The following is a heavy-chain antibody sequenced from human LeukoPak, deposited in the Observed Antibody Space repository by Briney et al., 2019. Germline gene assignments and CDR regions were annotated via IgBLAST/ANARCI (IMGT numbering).Heavy chain of an antibody. Sequence: GGSLRLSCAASGFTFSSYWMSWVRQAPGKGLEWVANIKQDGSEKYYVDSVKGRFTISRDNAKSSLYLQMNSLRAEDTAVYYCARGIAVAGTNDAFDIWGQGTMVTVSS. CDR1: GFTFSSYW. J-gene: IGHJ3*02. CDR2: IKQDGSEK. V-gene: IGHV3-7*01. D-gene: IGHD6-19*01. CDR3: ARGIAVAGTNDAFDI.